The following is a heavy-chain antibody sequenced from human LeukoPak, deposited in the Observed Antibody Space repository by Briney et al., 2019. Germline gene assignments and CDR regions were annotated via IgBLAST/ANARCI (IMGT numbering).Heavy chain of an antibody. J-gene: IGHJ4*02. CDR3: ARGAAAGTLFDY. D-gene: IGHD6-13*01. CDR2: ISYDGSNK. Sequence: PGRSLRLSCAASGFTFSSYAMHWVRQAPGKGLEWVAVISYDGSNKYYADSVKGRFTISRDNSKNTLYLQMNSLRAEDTAVYYCARGAAAGTLFDYWGQGTLVTVSS. V-gene: IGHV3-30-3*01. CDR1: GFTFSSYA.